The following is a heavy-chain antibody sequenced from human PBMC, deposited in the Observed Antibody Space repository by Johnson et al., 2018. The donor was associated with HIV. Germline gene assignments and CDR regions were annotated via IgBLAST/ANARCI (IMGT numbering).Heavy chain of an antibody. CDR2: ISWNSGSV. D-gene: IGHD3-10*01. J-gene: IGHJ1*01. CDR1: GFTFHEYA. V-gene: IGHV3-9*01. Sequence: EVQLVESGGGLVQPGRSLRLACAASGFTFHEYAMHWVRQTPGKGLEWVSGISWNSGSVGYADSVKGRLTISRDNSKKSLYLDMNSLRAEDTAFYYCAKDMLPWFGEFPWAMWG. CDR3: AKDMLPWFGEFPWAM.